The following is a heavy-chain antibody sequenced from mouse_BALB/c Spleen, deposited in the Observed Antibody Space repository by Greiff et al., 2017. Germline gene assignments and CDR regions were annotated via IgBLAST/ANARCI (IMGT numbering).Heavy chain of an antibody. J-gene: IGHJ2*01. CDR2: IYPGDGST. CDR1: GYTFTSYY. V-gene: IGHV1S56*01. D-gene: IGHD2-4*01. Sequence: QVQLQQSGPELVKPGASVKMSCKASGYTFTSYYIHWVKQRPGQGLEWIGWIYPGDGSTKYNEKFKGKTTLTADKSSSTAYMLLSSLTSEDSAIYFCAMIYYDYDFDYWGQGTTLTVSS. CDR3: AMIYYDYDFDY.